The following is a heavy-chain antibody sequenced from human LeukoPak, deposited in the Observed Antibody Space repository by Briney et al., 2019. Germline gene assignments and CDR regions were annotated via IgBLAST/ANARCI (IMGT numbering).Heavy chain of an antibody. V-gene: IGHV3-7*01. CDR3: ARLGTILGCRSSTSCYPIDY. D-gene: IGHD2-2*01. Sequence: GGSLRLSCAASGFTFSSYWMSWVRQAPGKGLEWVANIKQDGSEKYYVDSVKGQFTISRDNAKNSLYLQMNSLRAEDTAVYYCARLGTILGCRSSTSCYPIDYWGQGTLVTVSS. CDR2: IKQDGSEK. J-gene: IGHJ4*02. CDR1: GFTFSSYW.